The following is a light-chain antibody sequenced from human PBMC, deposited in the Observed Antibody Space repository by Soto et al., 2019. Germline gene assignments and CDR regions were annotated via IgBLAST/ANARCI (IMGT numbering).Light chain of an antibody. Sequence: QSALTQPASVSGSPGQSITISCTGTSTDIGYYYYVSWYQQHPGKAPKLLIYEVSNRPSGVSARFSGSKSGNTASLTISGLQAEDEAHYYCQSYDSSLSGSKVVFGGGTKLTVL. V-gene: IGLV2-14*01. CDR3: QSYDSSLSGSKVV. CDR2: EVS. J-gene: IGLJ2*01. CDR1: STDIGYYYY.